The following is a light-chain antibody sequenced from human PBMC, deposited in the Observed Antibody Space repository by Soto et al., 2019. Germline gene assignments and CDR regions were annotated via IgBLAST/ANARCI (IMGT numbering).Light chain of an antibody. CDR2: GAS. CDR1: QSVNSNY. V-gene: IGKV3-20*01. Sequence: EIVLTQSPATLSLSPGERATLSCRASQSVNSNYLAWYQQKPAQGPRLLMYGASSRATGIPDRFSGSGSGTDFTLPISRLQSEDYAVYYCQQYDNASRTFGQWTKVEIQ. CDR3: QQYDNASRT. J-gene: IGKJ1*01.